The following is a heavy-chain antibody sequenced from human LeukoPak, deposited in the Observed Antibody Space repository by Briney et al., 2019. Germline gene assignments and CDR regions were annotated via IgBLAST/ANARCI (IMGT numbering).Heavy chain of an antibody. V-gene: IGHV4-39*07. CDR2: IYYSGST. Sequence: PSETLSLTCTVSGGSISSSDYYWGWIRQPPGRGLEWIGTIYYSGSTSYNPSLKGRVTISVDTSKNQFSLKLSSVSAADTAVYYCARVSSGGYFDDWGQGTLVSVSS. CDR1: GGSISSSDYY. J-gene: IGHJ4*02. CDR3: ARVSSGGYFDD. D-gene: IGHD3-16*01.